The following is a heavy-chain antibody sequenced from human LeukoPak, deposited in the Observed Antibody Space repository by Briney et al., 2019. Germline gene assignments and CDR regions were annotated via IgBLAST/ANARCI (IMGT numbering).Heavy chain of an antibody. D-gene: IGHD6-19*01. CDR2: IYTSGST. J-gene: IGHJ3*02. V-gene: IGHV4-4*07. Sequence: PSETPSLTCTVSGGSISSYYWSWIRQPAGKGLEWIGRIYTSGSTSYNPSLKSRVTMSVDTSKNQLSLKLSSVTAADTAVYYCARSEQWPGQDAFDIWGQGTMVTVSS. CDR3: ARSEQWPGQDAFDI. CDR1: GGSISSYY.